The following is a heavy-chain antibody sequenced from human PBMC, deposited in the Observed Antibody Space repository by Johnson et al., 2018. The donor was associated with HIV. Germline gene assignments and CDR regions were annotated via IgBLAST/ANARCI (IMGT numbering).Heavy chain of an antibody. Sequence: VQLVESGGSVVRPGGSLRLSCAASGFTFDNFAMSWVRQAPGKGLEWVSGINWNGGSTSYADSVKGRFTISIDNAKTSLYLQVNSLGAEDTALYYCAREVSLRVGATLPPSYAFDIWGQGTLVSVSS. CDR1: GFTFDNFA. V-gene: IGHV3-20*04. CDR2: INWNGGST. CDR3: AREVSLRVGATLPPSYAFDI. J-gene: IGHJ3*02. D-gene: IGHD1-26*01.